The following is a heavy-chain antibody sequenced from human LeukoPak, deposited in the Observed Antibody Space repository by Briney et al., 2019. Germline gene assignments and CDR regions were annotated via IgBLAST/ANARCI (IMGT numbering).Heavy chain of an antibody. CDR1: GGTFSSYA. CDR3: ARGGSLVVVPAAISDYYYYYMDV. CDR2: IIPIFGTA. Sequence: ASVKVSCKASGGTFSSYAISWVRQAPGQGLEWMGGIIPIFGTANYAQKFQGRVTITTAESTSTAYMELSSLRSEDTAVYYCARGGSLVVVPAAISDYYYYYMDVWGKGTTVTVSS. D-gene: IGHD2-2*01. V-gene: IGHV1-69*05. J-gene: IGHJ6*03.